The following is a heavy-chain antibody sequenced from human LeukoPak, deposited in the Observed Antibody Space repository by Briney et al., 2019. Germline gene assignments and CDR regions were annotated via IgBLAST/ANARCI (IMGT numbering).Heavy chain of an antibody. CDR2: INVSGGST. J-gene: IGHJ6*02. CDR1: GFTFSSYA. Sequence: GGSRRLSCAASGFTFSSYAMTWVRQAPGKGLEWVSTINVSGGSTYYADSVKGRFTISRDNSKNTLYLQMNSLRAEDTAVYYCAKYGLSGYSSGMDVWGQGTTVTVSS. V-gene: IGHV3-23*01. CDR3: AKYGLSGYSSGMDV. D-gene: IGHD2-15*01.